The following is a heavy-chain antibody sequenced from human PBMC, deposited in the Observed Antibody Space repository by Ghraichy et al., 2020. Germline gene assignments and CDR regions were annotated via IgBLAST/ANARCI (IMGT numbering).Heavy chain of an antibody. V-gene: IGHV3-53*01. Sequence: GGSLRLSCAASGFTVSSNYMSWVRQAPGKGLEWVSVIYSGGSTYYADSVKGRFTISRDNSKNTLYLQMNSLRAEDTAMYYCARDRYYYDSSGYYLFDYWGQGTLVTVSS. CDR3: ARDRYYYDSSGYYLFDY. CDR2: IYSGGST. D-gene: IGHD3-22*01. J-gene: IGHJ4*02. CDR1: GFTVSSNY.